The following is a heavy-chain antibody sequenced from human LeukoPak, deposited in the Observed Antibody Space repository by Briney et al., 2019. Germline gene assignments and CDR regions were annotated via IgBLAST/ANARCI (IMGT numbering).Heavy chain of an antibody. CDR2: INPNSGGT. Sequence: ASVKVSCKASGYTFTDYYMHWVRQAPGQGLEWMGWINPNSGGTNYAQKFQGRVAMTRDTSISTAYMELSRLRSDDTAVYYCASEFMGYDRSGYYDDAFYIWGQGTMVTVSS. CDR1: GYTFTDYY. V-gene: IGHV1-2*02. D-gene: IGHD3-22*01. CDR3: ASEFMGYDRSGYYDDAFYI. J-gene: IGHJ3*02.